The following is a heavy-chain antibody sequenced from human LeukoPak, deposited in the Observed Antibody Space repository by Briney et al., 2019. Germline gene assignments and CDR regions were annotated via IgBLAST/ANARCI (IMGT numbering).Heavy chain of an antibody. J-gene: IGHJ4*02. V-gene: IGHV3-30-3*01. CDR2: ISKDGSDK. CDR1: GFTFSDYA. D-gene: IGHD1-26*01. Sequence: PPGGSLRLSCAASGFTFSDYAMHWVRQAPGKGLEWVAVISKDGSDKYYPGSVRGRFTISRDNSKNTIYLQMDSLRAEDTAIYYCARDYWWSYDYWGQGTLVTVSS. CDR3: ARDYWWSYDY.